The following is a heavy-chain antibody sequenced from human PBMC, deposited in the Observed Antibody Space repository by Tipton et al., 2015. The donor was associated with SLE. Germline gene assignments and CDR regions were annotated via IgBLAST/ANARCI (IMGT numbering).Heavy chain of an antibody. CDR3: ARGQHQLGRFDP. Sequence: TLSLTCTVSGGSIGNTNYYWAWIRQPPGKGLEWIGNVNYGGNTYYNPSLKSRVTISVDTSKNQFSLHLRSVTAADTAVYYCARGQHQLGRFDPWGQGTLVTVPS. J-gene: IGHJ5*02. CDR1: GGSIGNTNYY. CDR2: VNYGGNT. V-gene: IGHV4-39*01. D-gene: IGHD1-1*01.